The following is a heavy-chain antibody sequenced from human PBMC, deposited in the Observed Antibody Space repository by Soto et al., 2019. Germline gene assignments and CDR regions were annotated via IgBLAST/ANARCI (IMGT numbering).Heavy chain of an antibody. V-gene: IGHV4-59*08. Sequence: SETLSLTCTVSGGSISSYYWSWIRQPPGKGLEWIGYIYYSGSTNYNPSLKSRVTISVDTSKNQFSLKLSSVTAADTAVYYCATITIFGVVHHFDYWGQGTLVTVSS. D-gene: IGHD3-3*01. J-gene: IGHJ4*02. CDR3: ATITIFGVVHHFDY. CDR2: IYYSGST. CDR1: GGSISSYY.